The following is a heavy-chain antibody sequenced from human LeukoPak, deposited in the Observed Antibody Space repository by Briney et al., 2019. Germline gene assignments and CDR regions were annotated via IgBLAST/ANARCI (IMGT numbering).Heavy chain of an antibody. CDR1: GGTFSSYA. V-gene: IGHV1-69*13. CDR2: IIPIFGTA. D-gene: IGHD3-22*01. Sequence: ASVKVSCKASGGTFSSYAISWVRQAPGQGLEWMGGIIPIFGTANYAQKFQGRVTITADESTSTAYMELSSLRSEDTAVCYCARGGDYYDTLLYYFDYWGQGTLVTVSS. CDR3: ARGGDYYDTLLYYFDY. J-gene: IGHJ4*02.